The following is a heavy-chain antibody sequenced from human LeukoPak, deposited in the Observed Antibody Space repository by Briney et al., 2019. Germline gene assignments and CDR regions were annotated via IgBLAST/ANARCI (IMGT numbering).Heavy chain of an antibody. CDR2: ISYDGSNK. Sequence: GGSLRLSCAASGFTFSSYAMHWVRQAPGKGLEWVAVISYDGSNKYYADSVKGRFTISRDNSKNTLYLQMNSLRAEDTAVYYCARAPDRSGYYFDYWGQGTLVTVSS. J-gene: IGHJ4*02. CDR1: GFTFSSYA. CDR3: ARAPDRSGYYFDY. D-gene: IGHD3-22*01. V-gene: IGHV3-30*04.